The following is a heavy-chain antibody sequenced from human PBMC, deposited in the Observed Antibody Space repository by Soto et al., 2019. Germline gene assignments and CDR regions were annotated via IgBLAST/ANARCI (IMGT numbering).Heavy chain of an antibody. CDR2: IIPIFGTA. J-gene: IGHJ4*02. CDR1: GGTFSSYA. CDR3: ARGDSSGYHFDY. Sequence: ASVKVSCKASGGTFSSYAISWVRQAPGQGLEWMGGIIPIFGTANYAQKFQGSVTITADESTGTAYMELSSMRSEDTAVYYCARGDSSGYHFDYWGQGTLVTVSS. D-gene: IGHD3-22*01. V-gene: IGHV1-69*13.